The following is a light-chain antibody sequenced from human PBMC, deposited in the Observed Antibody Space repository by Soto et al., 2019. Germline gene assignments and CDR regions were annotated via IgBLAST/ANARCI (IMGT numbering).Light chain of an antibody. CDR1: QTISSW. CDR3: QHYNSYSEA. CDR2: KAS. V-gene: IGKV1-5*03. J-gene: IGKJ1*01. Sequence: DIQMTQSPSTLSRSVGDRVTITCRASQTISSWLAWYQQKPGKAPKLLIYKASTLKSGVPSRFSGSGSGTELTLTISSLQPDDFATYYCQHYNSYSEAFGRGTKVELK.